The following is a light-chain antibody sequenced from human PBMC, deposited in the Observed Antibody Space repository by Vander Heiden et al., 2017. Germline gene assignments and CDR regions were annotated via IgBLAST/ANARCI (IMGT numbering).Light chain of an antibody. Sequence: DIRMTQSPAFLSASVGDRVTITCQASQYIGKYLSWYQQKPGKAPNLLIDAASNLEVGVPSRFSASGSGTEFILTINSLQPEDIAVYYCQQHESLPTFGQGTKVEIK. V-gene: IGKV1-33*01. CDR1: QYIGKY. CDR3: QQHESLPT. CDR2: AAS. J-gene: IGKJ2*01.